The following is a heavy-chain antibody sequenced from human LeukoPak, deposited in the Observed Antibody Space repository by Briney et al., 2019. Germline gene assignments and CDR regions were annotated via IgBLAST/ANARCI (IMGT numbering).Heavy chain of an antibody. CDR3: ARGLLRYYYGSGSSAFDY. Sequence: ASVKVSCKASGYTFTSYGISWVRQAPGQGLEWMGWISAYNGNTNYAQRLQGRVTMTTDTSTSTAYMELRSLRSDDTAVYYCARGLLRYYYGSGSSAFDYWGQGTLVTVSS. D-gene: IGHD3-10*01. CDR2: ISAYNGNT. J-gene: IGHJ4*02. V-gene: IGHV1-18*01. CDR1: GYTFTSYG.